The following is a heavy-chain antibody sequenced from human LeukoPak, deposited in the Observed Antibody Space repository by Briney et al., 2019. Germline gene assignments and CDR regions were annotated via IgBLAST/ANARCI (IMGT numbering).Heavy chain of an antibody. V-gene: IGHV4-39*07. Sequence: PSETLSLTCTVSGGSISSSSYYWGWIRQPPGNGLEWNGSIYYSGSTYYHPSLESRPTISVDTTNNHFSLTMSSVTPAHTAVYVCARVWRGRTLFAVYYYYYTDIWGKRATVSVSS. CDR1: GGSISSSSYY. J-gene: IGHJ6*03. D-gene: IGHD2-21*01. CDR2: IYYSGST. CDR3: ARVWRGRTLFAVYYYYYTDI.